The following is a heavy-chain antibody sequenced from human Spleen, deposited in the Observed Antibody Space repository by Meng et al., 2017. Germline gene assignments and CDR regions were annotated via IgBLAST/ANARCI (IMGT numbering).Heavy chain of an antibody. CDR2: INPKSGDT. V-gene: IGHV1-2*06. CDR1: GYTFPDYW. D-gene: IGHD6-13*01. CDR3: ARDEDISAAGKLFGDY. Sequence: VELVQSGAEVKKPGAAVKVSCKASGYTFPDYWLHWVRRAPGQGLEWMGRINPKSGDTHYAQRFQGRVTMTGDTSISTAYMELSGLRSDDTAMYYCARDEDISAAGKLFGDYWGQGTLVTVPS. J-gene: IGHJ4*02.